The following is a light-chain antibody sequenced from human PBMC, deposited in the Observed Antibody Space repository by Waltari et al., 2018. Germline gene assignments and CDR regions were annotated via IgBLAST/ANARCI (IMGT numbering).Light chain of an antibody. Sequence: QSGLTQPPSVSGAPGQRVTISCTGSSSNIGAGYDVHWYQLLPGTAPKLLVYGNDNRPSGVPGRLSGSKSGPSASLAITGLQAEDEADYYCQSYGSNSGSLFGGGTKLTVL. J-gene: IGLJ2*01. CDR2: GND. CDR1: SSNIGAGYD. CDR3: QSYGSNSGSL. V-gene: IGLV1-40*01.